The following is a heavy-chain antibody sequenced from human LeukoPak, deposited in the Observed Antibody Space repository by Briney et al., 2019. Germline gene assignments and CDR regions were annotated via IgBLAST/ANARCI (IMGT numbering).Heavy chain of an antibody. D-gene: IGHD2-2*02. J-gene: IGHJ5*02. V-gene: IGHV4-4*09. CDR2: IYTSGST. Sequence: SETLSLTCTVSGGSISSYYWSWIRQPPGKGLEWIGDIYTSGSTNYNPSLKSRVTISVDTSKNQFSLKLSSVTAADTAVYYCARHAGYCSSTSCYMGKYNWFDPWGQGTLVTVSS. CDR1: GGSISSYY. CDR3: ARHAGYCSSTSCYMGKYNWFDP.